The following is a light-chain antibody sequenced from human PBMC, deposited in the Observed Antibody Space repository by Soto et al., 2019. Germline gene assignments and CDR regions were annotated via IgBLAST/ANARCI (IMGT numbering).Light chain of an antibody. CDR2: GAS. CDR3: QQYNNWPCT. J-gene: IGKJ2*02. CDR1: QSVSSN. Sequence: EIVMTQSPATLSVSPGERATLSCRASQSVSSNLAWYQQKPGQAPRLLIYGASTRATGIPARFSGSGSGTEFTLTISSLQSEDFVFYYCQQYNNWPCTFGQGTKQEIK. V-gene: IGKV3-15*01.